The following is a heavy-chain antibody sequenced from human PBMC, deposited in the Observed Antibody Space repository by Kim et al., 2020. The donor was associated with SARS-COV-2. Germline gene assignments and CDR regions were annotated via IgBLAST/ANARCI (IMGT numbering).Heavy chain of an antibody. V-gene: IGHV4-59*13. D-gene: IGHD3-22*01. CDR3: ARGSVLGVVAQPTLTGFDP. CDR2: IYYSGST. Sequence: SETLSLTCTVSGGSISSYYWSWIRQPPGKGLEWIGYIYYSGSTNYNPSLKSRVTISVDTSKNQFSLKLSSVTAADTAVYYCARGSVLGVVAQPTLTGFDPWGQGTLVTVSS. J-gene: IGHJ5*02. CDR1: GGSISSYY.